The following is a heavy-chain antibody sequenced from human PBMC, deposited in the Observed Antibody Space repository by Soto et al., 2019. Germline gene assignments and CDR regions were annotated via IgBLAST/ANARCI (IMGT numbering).Heavy chain of an antibody. D-gene: IGHD1-1*01. CDR2: INTNTGNP. V-gene: IGHV7-4-1*01. Sequence: ASVKVSCKASGYTFTKYAMNWVRQAPGQGLEWMGWINTNTGNPTYAQGFTGQLVFSLDTSVRTAYLQICSLKAEDTVVYFCARERNAGAPGAPGGQGTLVTVSS. CDR1: GYTFTKYA. J-gene: IGHJ4*02. CDR3: ARERNAGAPGAP.